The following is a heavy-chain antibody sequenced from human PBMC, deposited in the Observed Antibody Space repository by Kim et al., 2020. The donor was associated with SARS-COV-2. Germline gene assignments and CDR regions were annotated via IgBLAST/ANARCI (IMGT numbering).Heavy chain of an antibody. CDR1: GYTFTRYW. CDR2: IYPGDSDI. CDR3: ARRSSSSLENWFDP. D-gene: IGHD6-6*01. J-gene: IGHJ5*02. V-gene: IGHV5-51*01. Sequence: GESLKISCQGSGYTFTRYWIAWVRQVPGKGLEWMGLIYPGDSDIMYSPSFQGQVTISADRSTSTAYLQWNSLKAPDTAIYYCARRSSSSLENWFDPWGQGTLVTVSS.